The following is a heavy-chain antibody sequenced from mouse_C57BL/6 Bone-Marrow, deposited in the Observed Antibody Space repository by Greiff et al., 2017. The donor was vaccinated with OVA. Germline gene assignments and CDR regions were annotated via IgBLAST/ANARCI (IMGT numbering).Heavy chain of an antibody. V-gene: IGHV1-55*01. J-gene: IGHJ2*01. D-gene: IGHD2-3*01. CDR1: GYTFTSYW. Sequence: QVHVKQPGAELVKPGASVKMSCKASGYTFTSYWITWVKQRPGQGLEWIGDIYPGSGSTNYNEKFKSKATLTVDTSSSTAYMQLSSLTSEDSAVYYCAGYDGYYIDYWGQGTTLTVSS. CDR2: IYPGSGST. CDR3: AGYDGYYIDY.